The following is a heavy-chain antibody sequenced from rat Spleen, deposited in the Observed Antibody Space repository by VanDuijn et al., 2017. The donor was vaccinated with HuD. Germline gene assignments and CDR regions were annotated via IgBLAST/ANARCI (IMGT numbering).Heavy chain of an antibody. J-gene: IGHJ2*01. V-gene: IGHV5S23*01. CDR1: GFTFSNYY. Sequence: EVQLVESGGGLVPPGRSLELSCAASGFTFSNYYMAWVRQAPTKGLEWVASISTGGGNTYYRDSMKGRFTISRDNAKSTLYLQMNSLRSEDTATYYCARIMYTHFDYWGQGVMVTVSS. CDR2: ISTGGGNT. CDR3: ARIMYTHFDY. D-gene: IGHD1-6*01.